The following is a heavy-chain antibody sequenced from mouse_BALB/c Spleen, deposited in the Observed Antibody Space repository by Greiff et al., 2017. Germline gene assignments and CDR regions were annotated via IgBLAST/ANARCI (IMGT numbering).Heavy chain of an antibody. V-gene: IGHV5-12-2*01. CDR3: ASQYGGAMDY. Sequence: EVKVVESGGGLVKPGGSLKLSCAASGFTFSSYTMSWVRQTPEKRLEWVAYISNGGGSTYYPDTVKGRFTISRDNAKNTLYLQMSSLKSEDTAMYYCASQYGGAMDYWGQGTSVTVSS. CDR1: GFTFSSYT. D-gene: IGHD2-10*02. CDR2: ISNGGGST. J-gene: IGHJ4*01.